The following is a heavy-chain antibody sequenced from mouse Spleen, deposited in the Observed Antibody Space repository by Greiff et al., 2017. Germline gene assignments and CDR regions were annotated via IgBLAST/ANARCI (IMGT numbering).Heavy chain of an antibody. V-gene: IGHV5-16*01. CDR2: INYDGSST. J-gene: IGHJ2*01. CDR1: GFTFSDYY. CDR3: AREGNYVHFDY. Sequence: EVQRVESEGGLVQPGSSMKLSCTASGFTFSDYYMAWVRQVPEKGLEWVANINYDGSSTYYLDSLKSRFIISRDNAKNILYLQMSSLKSEDTATYYCAREGNYVHFDYWGQGTTLTVSS. D-gene: IGHD2-1*01.